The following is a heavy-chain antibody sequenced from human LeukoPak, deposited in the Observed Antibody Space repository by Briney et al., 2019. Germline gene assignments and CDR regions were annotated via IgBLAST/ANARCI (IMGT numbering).Heavy chain of an antibody. CDR3: ARAPIVCDAFDI. CDR1: GGSISSYY. CDR2: IYYSGST. J-gene: IGHJ3*02. D-gene: IGHD3-16*02. Sequence: SETLSLTCTVSGGSISSYYLSWVRQPQGKGLEWIGYIYYSGSTNYNPSLKSRVTISVDTSKNQFSLKLSSVTAADTAVYYCARAPIVCDAFDIWGQGTMVTVSS. V-gene: IGHV4-59*01.